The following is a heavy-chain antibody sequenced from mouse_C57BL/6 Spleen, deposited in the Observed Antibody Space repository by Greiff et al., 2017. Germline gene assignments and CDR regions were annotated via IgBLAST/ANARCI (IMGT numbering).Heavy chain of an antibody. Sequence: EVQLQESGPELVKPGASVKISCKASGYSFTGYYMNWVKQSPEKSLEWIGEINPSTGGTTYNQKFKAKATLTVDKSSSTAYMQLNSLTSEDSAVYYRARLQFGYYAMDYWGQGTSVTVSS. CDR3: ARLQFGYYAMDY. J-gene: IGHJ4*01. CDR2: INPSTGGT. V-gene: IGHV1-42*01. CDR1: GYSFTGYY.